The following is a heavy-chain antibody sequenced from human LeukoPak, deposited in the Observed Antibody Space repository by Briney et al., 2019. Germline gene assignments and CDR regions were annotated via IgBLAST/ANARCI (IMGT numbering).Heavy chain of an antibody. D-gene: IGHD5-24*01. J-gene: IGHJ4*02. Sequence: PSETLSLTCTVSGGSISNSSYYWGWIRQPPGKGLEWVGSIYYSGSTYYNPSLKSRVTISVDTSENQFSLKLSSVTAADTAVYFCARGPRWLQDYFNYWGQGTLVTVSS. CDR1: GGSISNSSYY. CDR2: IYYSGST. V-gene: IGHV4-39*07. CDR3: ARGPRWLQDYFNY.